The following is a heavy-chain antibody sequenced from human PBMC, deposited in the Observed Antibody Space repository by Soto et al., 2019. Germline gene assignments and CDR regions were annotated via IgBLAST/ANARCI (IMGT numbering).Heavy chain of an antibody. CDR2: ITTSSTYI. J-gene: IGHJ1*01. CDR1: GFTFNTYY. V-gene: IGHV3-21*01. D-gene: IGHD6-13*01. CDR3: ATATRAGVWFFQD. Sequence: GGSLRLSCTASGFTFNTYYMHWVRQAPGKGLEWVSSITTSSTYIFYADSLKGRFTISRDDAKNSLNLQMNSLTVEDTAVYYCATATRAGVWFFQDWGQGTQVTVSS.